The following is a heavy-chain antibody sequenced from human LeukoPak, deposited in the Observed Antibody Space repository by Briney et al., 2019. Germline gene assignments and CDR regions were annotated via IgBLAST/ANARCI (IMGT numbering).Heavy chain of an antibody. V-gene: IGHV3-7*04. CDR2: IKQDGSKK. J-gene: IGHJ4*02. Sequence: WGSLRLSCVASGFPFSSYWMTWVRQAPGKGLEWVANIKQDGSKKSYVDSVKGRFTISRDNAKNSLYLQMNSLRAEDTAIYYCTGVGLIGQGNDYWGQGTLVTVSS. D-gene: IGHD3-16*01. CDR1: GFPFSSYW. CDR3: TGVGLIGQGNDY.